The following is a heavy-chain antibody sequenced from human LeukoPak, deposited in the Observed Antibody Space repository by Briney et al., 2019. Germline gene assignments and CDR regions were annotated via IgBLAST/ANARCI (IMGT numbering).Heavy chain of an antibody. CDR1: GDSVTTTNYF. CDR3: ARQGNGYCTSTNCLFSFDN. V-gene: IGHV4-39*01. D-gene: IGHD2-2*03. Sequence: PSETLSLTCTVSGDSVTTTNYFWGWIRQAPGRGLQWIASIYYSGNTYYNPSLKSRVTISEDTSKNQFSLNVISVTAADTAVYYCARQGNGYCTSTNCLFSFDNWGQGTLVTVSS. CDR2: IYYSGNT. J-gene: IGHJ4*02.